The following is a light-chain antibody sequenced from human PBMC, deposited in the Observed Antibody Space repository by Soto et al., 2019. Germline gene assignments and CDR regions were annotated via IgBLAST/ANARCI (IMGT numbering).Light chain of an antibody. V-gene: IGKV1-5*01. CDR2: DAS. CDR3: QQYYISFPT. J-gene: IGKJ1*01. CDR1: QSISSW. Sequence: DIQMTQSPSTLSASVGDRVTITCRASQSISSWLAWYQQKPGKAPKLLIYDASSLESGVPSKFSGSGSGTEFTLTIFILFLDVFATYYCQQYYISFPTFSQGPEADIK.